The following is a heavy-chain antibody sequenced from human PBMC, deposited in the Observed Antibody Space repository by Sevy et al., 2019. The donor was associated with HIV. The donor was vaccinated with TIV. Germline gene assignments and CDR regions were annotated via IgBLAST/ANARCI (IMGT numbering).Heavy chain of an antibody. CDR3: ARGGIVARMAVDH. V-gene: IGHV3-11*01. D-gene: IGHD5-12*01. J-gene: IGHJ4*02. CDR2: ISSSGSTI. Sequence: EGSLRLSCAASGFTFSDYYMSWIRQAPGKELEWVSYISSSGSTIYYADSVKGRFTISRDNAKNSLYLQMNSLRAEDTAVYYCARGGIVARMAVDHWGQGTLVTVSS. CDR1: GFTFSDYY.